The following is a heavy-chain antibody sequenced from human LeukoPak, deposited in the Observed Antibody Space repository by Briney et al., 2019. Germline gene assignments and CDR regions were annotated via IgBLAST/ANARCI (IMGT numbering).Heavy chain of an antibody. CDR3: ATRQDY. Sequence: GGSLRLPCAASGFTFNTYSMNWVRQAPGKGLEWISYISNSGNTIYYADSVKGRFTISRDNAKNSLYLQMNSLRAEDSAVYYCATRQDYWGQGTLVTVSS. V-gene: IGHV3-48*01. CDR1: GFTFNTYS. CDR2: ISNSGNTI. J-gene: IGHJ4*02.